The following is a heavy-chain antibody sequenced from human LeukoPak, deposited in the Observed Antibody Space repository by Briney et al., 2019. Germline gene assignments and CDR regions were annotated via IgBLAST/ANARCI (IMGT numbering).Heavy chain of an antibody. CDR3: ARHWPGNYYFGMDV. CDR2: TFSGGST. Sequence: PGGSLRLSCAASGFTFSSYGMHWVRQAPGKGLEWVSVTFSGGSTYYADSVKGRFTVSRDNSKNTLYLQMNSLTAEDTAVYYCARHWPGNYYFGMDVWGQGTTVTVSS. J-gene: IGHJ6*02. CDR1: GFTFSSYG. V-gene: IGHV3-66*04.